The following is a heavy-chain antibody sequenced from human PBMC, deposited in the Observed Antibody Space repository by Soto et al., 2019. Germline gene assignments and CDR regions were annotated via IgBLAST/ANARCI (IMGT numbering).Heavy chain of an antibody. V-gene: IGHV3-7*01. CDR2: VKFDASQK. CDR3: GRYAEGGASDFYYFGMDV. Sequence: GGSLRLSCAASGFIFDYYWMSWVRQAPGKGLEWVATVKFDASQKKYVGSVKGRFTMSRDNAKNSLYLQMNSLRVEDTAVYYCGRYAEGGASDFYYFGMDVWGQGTTVTVSS. CDR1: GFIFDYYW. J-gene: IGHJ6*02. D-gene: IGHD2-8*01.